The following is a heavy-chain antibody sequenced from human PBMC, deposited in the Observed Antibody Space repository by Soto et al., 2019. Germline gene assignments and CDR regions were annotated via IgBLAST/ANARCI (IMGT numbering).Heavy chain of an antibody. Sequence: SETLSFTCTVYGDSITNNHWWSWVRQPPGKGPELIGEIYHTGIANYNPSLESRVAFSVDKSKNQFSLSLTSVTAADTAVYYCVSKLGPYYYGLDVWGQGTTVTVSS. CDR3: VSKLGPYYYGLDV. CDR1: GDSITNNHW. V-gene: IGHV4-4*02. CDR2: IYHTGIA. D-gene: IGHD3-16*01. J-gene: IGHJ6*02.